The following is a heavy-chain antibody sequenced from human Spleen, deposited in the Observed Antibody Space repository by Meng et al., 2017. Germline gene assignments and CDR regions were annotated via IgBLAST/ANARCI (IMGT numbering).Heavy chain of an antibody. D-gene: IGHD6-13*01. J-gene: IGHJ4*02. CDR1: GYTFYNYG. CDR3: ARGGQLVRFDY. CDR2: ISPYNGDT. V-gene: IGHV1-18*01. Sequence: QVQLVQSGPEVKKPGASVKVSCKASGYTFYNYGISWVRQAPGQGLEWMGWISPYNGDTNYAQELQDRLTMTTDTSTSTAYMELSSLRSEDTAVYYCARGGQLVRFDYWGQGTLVTVSS.